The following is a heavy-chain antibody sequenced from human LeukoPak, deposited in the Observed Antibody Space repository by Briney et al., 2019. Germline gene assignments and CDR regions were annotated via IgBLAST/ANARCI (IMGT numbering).Heavy chain of an antibody. CDR1: GYTFISYG. Sequence: ASVKVSCKTSGYTFISYGMSWLRQALGQGVEGLGWISGHNDNTNYAQKLEGRVILTTDRATSTAHMELRSLRPDDTAVYYCARQGYSSSSTADFWGQGTLVTVSS. CDR2: ISGHNDNT. D-gene: IGHD6-6*01. CDR3: ARQGYSSSSTADF. V-gene: IGHV1-18*01. J-gene: IGHJ1*01.